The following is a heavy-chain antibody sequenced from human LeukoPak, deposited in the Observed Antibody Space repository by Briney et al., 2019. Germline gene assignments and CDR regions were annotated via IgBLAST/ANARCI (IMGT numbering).Heavy chain of an antibody. CDR1: GGSFSGYY. CDR2: INHSGST. V-gene: IGHV4-34*01. Sequence: SETLSLTCAVYGGSFSGYYWSWIRQPPGKGLEWIGEINHSGSTNYNPYLKSRVTISVATSKNQFSLKLSSVTAADTAVYYCARAGGDYCSGGSCYHNWFDPWGQGTLVTVSS. J-gene: IGHJ5*02. D-gene: IGHD2-15*01. CDR3: ARAGGDYCSGGSCYHNWFDP.